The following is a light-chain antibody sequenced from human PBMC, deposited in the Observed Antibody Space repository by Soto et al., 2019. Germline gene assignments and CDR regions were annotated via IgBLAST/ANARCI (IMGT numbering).Light chain of an antibody. CDR3: SSYRNSNMI. CDR1: SSDVGGSNY. V-gene: IGLV2-14*01. CDR2: EVI. J-gene: IGLJ2*01. Sequence: QSALTQPVSVSGSPGQSITISCTGTSSDVGGSNYVSWYQQHPGKAPKLIIFEVILRPSGISNRFSGSKSGNTASLTISGLQAEDEADYYCSSYRNSNMIFGGGTKLTVL.